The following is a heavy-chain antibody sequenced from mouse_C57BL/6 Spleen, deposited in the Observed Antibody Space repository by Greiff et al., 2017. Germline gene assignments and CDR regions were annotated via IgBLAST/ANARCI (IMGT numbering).Heavy chain of an antibody. V-gene: IGHV5-9-1*02. CDR1: GFTFSSYA. J-gene: IGHJ2*01. Sequence: EVQGVESGEGLVKPGGSLKLSCAASGFTFSSYAMSWVRQTPEKRLEWVAYISSGGDYSYYADTVKGRFTISRDNARNTLYLQMSSLKSEDTAMYYCTRDLGLRGYFDYWGQGTTLTVSS. CDR2: ISSGGDYS. D-gene: IGHD2-2*01. CDR3: TRDLGLRGYFDY.